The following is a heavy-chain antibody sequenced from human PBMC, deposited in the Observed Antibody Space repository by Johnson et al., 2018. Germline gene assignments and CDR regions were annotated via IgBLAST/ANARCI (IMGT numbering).Heavy chain of an antibody. CDR2: IRSKVNSYAT. V-gene: IGHV3-73*01. CDR1: GLTISGSA. Sequence: EVQLLESGGGLVQPGGSLKLSCAVSGLTISGSAVHWVRQASGKGLEWVGRIRSKVNSYATAYAESVKGRFTISRDDSKNTAYLQMNSLKTEDTAVYYCARSMGGNGGICYPYWGQGTLVTVSS. J-gene: IGHJ4*02. CDR3: ARSMGGNGGICYPY. D-gene: IGHD2-15*01.